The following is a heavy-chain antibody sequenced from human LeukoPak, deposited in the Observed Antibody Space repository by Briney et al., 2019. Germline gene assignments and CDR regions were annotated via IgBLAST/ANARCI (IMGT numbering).Heavy chain of an antibody. CDR3: ARDQTAGDYYDSSGESDY. D-gene: IGHD3-22*01. J-gene: IGHJ4*02. CDR1: GYTFTSYG. Sequence: ASVKVSCKASGYTFTSYGISWVRQAPGQGLGWMGWISAYNGNTNYAQKLQGRVTMTTDTSTSTAYMELRSLRSDDTAVYYCARDQTAGDYYDSSGESDYWGQGTLVTVSS. V-gene: IGHV1-18*01. CDR2: ISAYNGNT.